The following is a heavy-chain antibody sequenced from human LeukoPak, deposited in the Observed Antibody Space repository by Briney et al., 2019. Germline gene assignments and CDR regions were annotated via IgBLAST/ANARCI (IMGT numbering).Heavy chain of an antibody. V-gene: IGHV3-23*01. CDR2: ISGSGGST. CDR3: ATTYSSSLRPPFGYYYYGMDV. J-gene: IGHJ6*02. D-gene: IGHD6-13*01. Sequence: GGSLRLSCAASGFTFSSYAMSWVRQAPGKGLEWVSDISGSGGSTYYADSVKGRFTISRDNSKNALYLQMNSLRAEDTAVYYCATTYSSSLRPPFGYYYYGMDVWGQGTTVTVSS. CDR1: GFTFSSYA.